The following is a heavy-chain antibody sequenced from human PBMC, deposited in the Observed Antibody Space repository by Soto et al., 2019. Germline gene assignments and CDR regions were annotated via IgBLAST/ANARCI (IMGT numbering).Heavy chain of an antibody. CDR1: GYTFTNYG. CDR2: ISAYYGYT. CDR3: ARGPAGGLRGGVSY. V-gene: IGHV1-18*04. J-gene: IGHJ4*02. D-gene: IGHD3-10*01. Sequence: QVQLVQSGGEVKKPGASVKVSCKTSGYTFTNYGITWVRQVPGQGFKWMGWISAYYGYTNYAQKFQGRVIITTDTSATTADMELRSLRSDDTAVYYCARGPAGGLRGGVSYWGQGTLVTVS.